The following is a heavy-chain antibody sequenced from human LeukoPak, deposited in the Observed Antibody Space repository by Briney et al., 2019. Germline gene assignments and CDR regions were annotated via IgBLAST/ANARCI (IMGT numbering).Heavy chain of an antibody. J-gene: IGHJ4*02. CDR3: ARDLGYSGYDFHY. D-gene: IGHD5-12*01. CDR2: ISSSSSYI. V-gene: IGHV3-21*01. CDR1: GFTFSSYS. Sequence: GGSLRFSCAASGFTFSSYSMNWVRRAPGKGLEWVSSISSSSSYIYYADSVKGRFTISRDNAKNSLYLQMNSLRAEDTAVYYCARDLGYSGYDFHYWGQGTLVTVSS.